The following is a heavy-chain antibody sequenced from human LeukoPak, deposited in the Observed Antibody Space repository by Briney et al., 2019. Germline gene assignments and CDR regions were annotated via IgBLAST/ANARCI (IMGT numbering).Heavy chain of an antibody. D-gene: IGHD3-3*01. CDR2: ISSSSSYI. CDR1: GFTFSSYS. J-gene: IGHJ6*03. Sequence: GGSLRLSCAASGFTFSSYSMNWVRQAPGKGLEWVSSISSSSSYIYYADSVKGRFTISRDNAKNSLYLQMNSLRAEDTAVYYCARVAQEIFGVVTNTYYYNYYMDVWGKGTTVTVSS. CDR3: ARVAQEIFGVVTNTYYYNYYMDV. V-gene: IGHV3-21*01.